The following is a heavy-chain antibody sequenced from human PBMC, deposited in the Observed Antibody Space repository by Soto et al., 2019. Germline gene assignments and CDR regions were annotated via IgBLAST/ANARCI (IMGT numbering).Heavy chain of an antibody. CDR1: GFTFSSYA. V-gene: IGHV3-30-3*02. CDR2: TSNDGSKK. CDR3: VKKFDLENAPGDAFGI. J-gene: IGHJ3*02. Sequence: QVQLVESGGGVVQPGRSLRLSCAASGFTFSSYAMHWVRQAPGKGREWVAVTSNDGSKKYYADSVKAQFTISRDNSKPTLYLKMITRSAEDTAVYHCVKKFDLENAPGDAFGICGQGTMVTVSS. D-gene: IGHD3-3*01.